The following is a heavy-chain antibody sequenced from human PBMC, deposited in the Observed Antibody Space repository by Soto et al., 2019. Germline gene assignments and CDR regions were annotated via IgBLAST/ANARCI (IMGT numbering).Heavy chain of an antibody. D-gene: IGHD6-6*01. CDR3: ASSPLQAAFDL. CDR1: GASISSGDHY. V-gene: IGHV4-30-4*01. CDR2: IYYSGST. Sequence: QGQLQESGPGVVRPSQTLSLTCTVSGASISSGDHYWTWIRQPPGKGLEWIGYIYYSGSTFYNPSLTSRVTMSLVMSKSPFSLNLRSVTAADTAVYYCASSPLQAAFDLWGQGTMVIVSS. J-gene: IGHJ3*01.